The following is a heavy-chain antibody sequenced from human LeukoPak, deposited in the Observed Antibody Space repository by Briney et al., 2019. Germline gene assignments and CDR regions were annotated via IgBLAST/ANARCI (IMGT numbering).Heavy chain of an antibody. CDR3: AKDKRMGYYYYYGMDV. D-gene: IGHD2-8*01. CDR1: GFTFSGYG. Sequence: GGSLRLSCAASGFTFSGYGMHWVRQAPGKGLEWVAFIRYDGSNKYYADSVKGRFTISRDNSKNTLYLQMNSLRAEDTAVYYCAKDKRMGYYYYYGMDVWGQGTTVTVSS. CDR2: IRYDGSNK. V-gene: IGHV3-30*02. J-gene: IGHJ6*02.